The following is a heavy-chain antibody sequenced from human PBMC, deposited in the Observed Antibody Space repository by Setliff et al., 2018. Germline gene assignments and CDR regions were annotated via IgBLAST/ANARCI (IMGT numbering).Heavy chain of an antibody. CDR3: ARIAGTVAN. D-gene: IGHD1-20*01. Sequence: PGGSLRLSCAASGFTFRGYSMKWVRQAPGKGLEWVSYISSSSSTIYYADSVKGRFTLSRDNAKNSLYLQMNSLRAEDTAVYYCARIAGTVANWGQGTLVTVSS. V-gene: IGHV3-48*01. J-gene: IGHJ4*02. CDR2: ISSSSSTI. CDR1: GFTFRGYS.